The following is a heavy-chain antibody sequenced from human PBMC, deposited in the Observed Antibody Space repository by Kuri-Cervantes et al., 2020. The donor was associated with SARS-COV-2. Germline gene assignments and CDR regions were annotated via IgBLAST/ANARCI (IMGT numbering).Heavy chain of an antibody. V-gene: IGHV3-30-3*01. D-gene: IGHD1-26*01. CDR1: GFTFSSYA. J-gene: IGHJ4*02. Sequence: LKISCAASGFTFSSYAIHWVRQAPGEGLEWVAIISYDGSNTYYADSVKGRFTISRDNSKNTLYLQMNSLRTEDTAIYYCARDRVGVHDYWGQGTLVTVSS. CDR3: ARDRVGVHDY. CDR2: ISYDGSNT.